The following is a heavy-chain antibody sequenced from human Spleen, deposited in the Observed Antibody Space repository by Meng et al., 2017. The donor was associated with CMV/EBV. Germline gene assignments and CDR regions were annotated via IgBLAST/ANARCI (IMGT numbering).Heavy chain of an antibody. Sequence: GGSLRLSCAASGFTFSSYSMNWVRQAPGKGLEWVSYITRSSSTIYYADSVKGQFTIPTDDAKNSLYLQMNSLRAEDTAVYYCAKDQGTGNYNVLTGYYSGYFDNWGQGTLVTVSS. J-gene: IGHJ4*02. V-gene: IGHV3-48*04. CDR2: ITRSSSTI. CDR3: AKDQGTGNYNVLTGYYSGYFDN. CDR1: GFTFSSYS. D-gene: IGHD3-9*01.